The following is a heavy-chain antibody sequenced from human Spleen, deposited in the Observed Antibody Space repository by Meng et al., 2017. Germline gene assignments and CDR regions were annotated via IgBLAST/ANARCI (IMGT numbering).Heavy chain of an antibody. J-gene: IGHJ5*02. CDR1: GFSFSSYA. V-gene: IGHV3-30*04. CDR3: ARASSSHTWVWLDP. Sequence: QVPLVEAAGGVVQPGRSCRFLCAAFGFSFSSYARHWVRQAPGKGLEWVALISDDGTNRYYADSVKGRFTISRDNSNNTLYLQMTSLRGEDTAVYYCARASSSHTWVWLDPWGQGTLVTVSS. D-gene: IGHD3-16*01. CDR2: ISDDGTNR.